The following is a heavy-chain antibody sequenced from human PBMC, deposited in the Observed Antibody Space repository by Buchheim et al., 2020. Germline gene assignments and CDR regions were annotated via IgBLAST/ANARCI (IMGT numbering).Heavy chain of an antibody. D-gene: IGHD3-22*01. Sequence: EVQLLESGGGLVRPGGSLRLSCAASGFTFSSYAMSWVRQAPGKGLEWGSAISGSSGSTYYADSVKGRVTISRDNSKNTTYLKMNSLRSEDTAVYYCAKHPSTYYYDSSALWGQGTL. J-gene: IGHJ4*02. V-gene: IGHV3-23*01. CDR2: ISGSSGST. CDR3: AKHPSTYYYDSSAL. CDR1: GFTFSSYA.